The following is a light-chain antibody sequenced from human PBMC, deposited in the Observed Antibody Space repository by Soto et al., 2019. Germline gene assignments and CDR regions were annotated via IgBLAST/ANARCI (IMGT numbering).Light chain of an antibody. Sequence: QSALTQPPSASGSPGQSVTISCTGTSSDVGGYNYVSWYQHHPGKAPKLMIYEVNKRPSGVSDRFSGSKSGNTASLTVSGLQAEDEADYYCSSHAGSNSLGVFGGGTKLTVL. J-gene: IGLJ2*01. V-gene: IGLV2-8*01. CDR1: SSDVGGYNY. CDR2: EVN. CDR3: SSHAGSNSLGV.